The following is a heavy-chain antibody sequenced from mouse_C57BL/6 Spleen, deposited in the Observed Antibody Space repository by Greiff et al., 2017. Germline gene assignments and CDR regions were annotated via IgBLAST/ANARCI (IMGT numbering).Heavy chain of an antibody. CDR3: ARGATGNYYAMDY. CDR1: GYTFTDYY. D-gene: IGHD4-1*02. V-gene: IGHV1-19*01. CDR2: INPYNGGT. J-gene: IGHJ4*01. Sequence: VHVKQSGPVLVKPGASVKMSCKASGYTFTDYYMNWVKQSHGKSLEWIGVINPYNGGTSYNQKFKGKATLTVDKSSSTAYMELNSLTSEDSAVYYCARGATGNYYAMDYWGQGTSVTVSS.